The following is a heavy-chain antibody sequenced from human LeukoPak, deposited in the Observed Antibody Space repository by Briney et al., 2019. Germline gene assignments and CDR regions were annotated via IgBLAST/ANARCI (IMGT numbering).Heavy chain of an antibody. J-gene: IGHJ5*02. Sequence: SETLSLTCTVSGGSISSYYWSWIRQPPGKGLEWIGYIYYSGSTNYNPSLKSRVTISVDTSKNQFSLKLSSVTAADTAVYYCARDRQYYTDSGTDAWGQGILVSVSS. D-gene: IGHD3-3*01. CDR2: IYYSGST. CDR1: GGSISSYY. CDR3: ARDRQYYTDSGTDA. V-gene: IGHV4-59*12.